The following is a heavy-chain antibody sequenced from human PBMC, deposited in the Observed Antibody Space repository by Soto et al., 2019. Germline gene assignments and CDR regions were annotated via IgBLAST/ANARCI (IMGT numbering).Heavy chain of an antibody. D-gene: IGHD2-15*01. J-gene: IGHJ5*02. CDR2: IIPIFGTA. V-gene: IGHV1-69*01. CDR1: GGTFSSYA. Sequence: QVQLVQSGAEVKKPGSSVKVSCKASGGTFSSYAISWVRQAPGQGLEWMGGIIPIFGTANYAQKFQGRVTITADGSTSTAYMELSSLRSEDTAVYYCARGNNGGSCYSCLWFDPWGQGTLVTVSS. CDR3: ARGNNGGSCYSCLWFDP.